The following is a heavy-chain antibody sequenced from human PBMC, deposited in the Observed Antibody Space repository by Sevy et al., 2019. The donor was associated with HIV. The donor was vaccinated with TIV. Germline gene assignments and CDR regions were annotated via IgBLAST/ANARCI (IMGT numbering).Heavy chain of an antibody. V-gene: IGHV1-18*01. CDR2: ISAYNGNT. Sequence: ASVKVSCKASGYTFTSYGISWVRQAPGQGLEWMGWISAYNGNTNYAQKLQGRVTMTTDTSTSTAYMELRSLRSDDTAVYYCARIRALLWFGEDTAYFDYWGQGTLVTVSS. CDR3: ARIRALLWFGEDTAYFDY. D-gene: IGHD3-10*01. CDR1: GYTFTSYG. J-gene: IGHJ4*02.